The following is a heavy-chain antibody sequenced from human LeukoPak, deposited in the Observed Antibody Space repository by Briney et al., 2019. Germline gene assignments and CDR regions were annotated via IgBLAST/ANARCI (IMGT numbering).Heavy chain of an antibody. Sequence: PGGSLRLSCTASGFTFSSYAMNWVRQAPGKGLEWVSGLSGSGGSTYYADSVKGRFTISRDNSKNTLCLQMNSLRVEDTAVYYCAKAYTSGWYFCFDYWGQGALVTVSS. CDR2: LSGSGGST. V-gene: IGHV3-23*01. CDR3: AKAYTSGWYFCFDY. J-gene: IGHJ4*02. CDR1: GFTFSSYA. D-gene: IGHD6-19*01.